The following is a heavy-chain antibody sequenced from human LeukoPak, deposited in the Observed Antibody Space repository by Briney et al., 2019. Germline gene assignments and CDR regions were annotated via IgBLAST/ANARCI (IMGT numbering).Heavy chain of an antibody. D-gene: IGHD1-26*01. J-gene: IGHJ4*02. V-gene: IGHV3-23*01. Sequence: GGSLRLSCAVSGFTFSSYAMSWVRQAPGKGLEWVSAISGSGGSTYYADSVKGRFTISRDNSKNTLYLQMNSLRAEDTAVYYCAKGRIVGAINPPENFDYWGQGTLVTVSS. CDR1: GFTFSSYA. CDR3: AKGRIVGAINPPENFDY. CDR2: ISGSGGST.